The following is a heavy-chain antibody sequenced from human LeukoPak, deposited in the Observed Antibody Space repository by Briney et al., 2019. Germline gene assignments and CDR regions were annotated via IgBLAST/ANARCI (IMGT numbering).Heavy chain of an antibody. CDR1: GFTFSSYA. D-gene: IGHD6-19*01. CDR2: IYYSGST. V-gene: IGHV4-59*01. J-gene: IGHJ4*02. CDR3: ARGGGVAGTPYNPYDY. Sequence: GSLRLSCVASGFTFSSYAMSWVRQAPGKGLEWIGYIYYSGSTNYNPSLKSRVTISVDTSKNQFSLKLSSVTAADTAVYYCARGGGVAGTPYNPYDYWGQGTLVTVSS.